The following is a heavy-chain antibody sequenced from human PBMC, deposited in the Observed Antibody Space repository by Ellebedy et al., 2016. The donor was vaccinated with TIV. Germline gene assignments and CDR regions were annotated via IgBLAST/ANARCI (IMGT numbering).Heavy chain of an antibody. V-gene: IGHV3-15*01. J-gene: IGHJ4*02. D-gene: IGHD2-15*01. CDR1: GFTFSNAW. CDR2: IKSKNDGGTT. Sequence: GGSLRLXXAASGFTFSNAWMSWVRQAPGKGLEWIGRIKSKNDGGTTDYAAPVKGRFTMSRDDSKNTLYLQMNSLKSEDTAVYYCTTEEYCSGGSCPGDWGQGTLVTVSS. CDR3: TTEEYCSGGSCPGD.